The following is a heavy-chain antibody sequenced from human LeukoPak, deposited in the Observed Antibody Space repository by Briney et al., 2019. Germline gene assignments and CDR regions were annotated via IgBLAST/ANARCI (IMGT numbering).Heavy chain of an antibody. J-gene: IGHJ3*02. CDR3: ARDNTIFTAFDI. V-gene: IGHV4-59*12. CDR2: IFYNGNT. D-gene: IGHD3-9*01. CDR1: GGPISSYS. Sequence: PSETLSLTFTVSGGPISSYSWSWIRQPPGKGLEWIGYIFYNGNTNYNPSLKSRVTISVDTSKNQFSLKLSSVTAADTAVYYCARDNTIFTAFDIWGQGTMVTVSS.